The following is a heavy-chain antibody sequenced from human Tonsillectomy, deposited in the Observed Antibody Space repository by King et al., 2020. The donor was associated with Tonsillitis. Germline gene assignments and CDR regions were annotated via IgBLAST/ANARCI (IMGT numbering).Heavy chain of an antibody. Sequence: QMQLQESGPGLVKPSETLSLTCTVSVGSISGSSYYWGWIRQPPGKGLGWIVNIYYTGNTYYNPSLKSRVTMSVDTSKNQFSLKLSSVTAADTAVYYCVRHIAYDFGSGGPAADYWGQGTLVTVSS. CDR3: VRHIAYDFGSGGPAADY. V-gene: IGHV4-39*01. CDR1: VGSISGSSYY. D-gene: IGHD3-10*01. J-gene: IGHJ4*02. CDR2: IYYTGNT.